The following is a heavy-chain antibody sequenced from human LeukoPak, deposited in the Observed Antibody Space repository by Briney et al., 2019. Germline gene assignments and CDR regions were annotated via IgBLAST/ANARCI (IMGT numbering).Heavy chain of an antibody. CDR3: AREYCSGGSCYVDY. D-gene: IGHD2-15*01. V-gene: IGHV4-59*01. Sequence: PSETLPLTCTVSGGSISSYYWSWIRQPPGKGLEWIGYIYYSGSTNYNPSLKSRVTISVDTSKNQFSLKLSPVTAADTAVYYCAREYCSGGSCYVDYWGQGTLVTVSS. CDR2: IYYSGST. CDR1: GGSISSYY. J-gene: IGHJ4*02.